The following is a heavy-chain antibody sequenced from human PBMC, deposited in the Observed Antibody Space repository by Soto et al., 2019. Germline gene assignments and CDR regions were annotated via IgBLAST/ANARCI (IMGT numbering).Heavy chain of an antibody. D-gene: IGHD6-19*01. Sequence: GGSLRLSCEASGFTFTNYWIQWVRQGPEKGLVWVSRMSSDGSITSYADSVKGRFTISRDNAKNMVYLEMNSLRAEDTAVYYCVRGGLSGWTRPYFFDYWGHGAMVTVSS. CDR3: VRGGLSGWTRPYFFDY. J-gene: IGHJ4*01. V-gene: IGHV3-74*03. CDR2: MSSDGSIT. CDR1: GFTFTNYW.